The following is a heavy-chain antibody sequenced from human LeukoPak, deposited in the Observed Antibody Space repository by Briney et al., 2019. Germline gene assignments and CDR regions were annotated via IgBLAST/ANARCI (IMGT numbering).Heavy chain of an antibody. D-gene: IGHD7-27*01. J-gene: IGHJ4*02. CDR3: ARGRTGDSFLFDH. CDR1: GGSFSSYY. V-gene: IGHV4-59*01. CDR2: LYYTGSN. Sequence: SETLSLTCAVSGGSFSSYYWSWIRPPPGDGLVWIANLYYTGSNNYNPSLKSRVTISVDTSKNQFSLKLSSVTAADTAVYYCARGRTGDSFLFDHWGQGTLVTVS.